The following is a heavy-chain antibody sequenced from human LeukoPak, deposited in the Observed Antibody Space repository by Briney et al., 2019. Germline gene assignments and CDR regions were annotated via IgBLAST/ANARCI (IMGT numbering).Heavy chain of an antibody. J-gene: IGHJ4*02. CDR1: GGSISSTNYL. CDR3: ARDPDFWTGYYYFDY. V-gene: IGHV4-39*07. Sequence: SETLSLTCTVSGGSISSTNYLWGWIRQPPGKGLEWIGSISYTGTTYYNPSLKSRVTISVDTSKNQLSLKVSSVTAADTAVFYCARDPDFWTGYYYFDYWGQGTLVTVSS. D-gene: IGHD3/OR15-3a*01. CDR2: ISYTGTT.